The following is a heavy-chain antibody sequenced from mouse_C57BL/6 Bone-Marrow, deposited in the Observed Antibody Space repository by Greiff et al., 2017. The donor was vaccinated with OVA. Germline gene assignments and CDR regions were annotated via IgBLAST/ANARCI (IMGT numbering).Heavy chain of an antibody. CDR1: GIDFSRYW. CDR2: INPDSSTI. J-gene: IGHJ3*01. Sequence: DVKLQESGGGLVQPGGSLKLSCAASGIDFSRYWMSLVRRAPGKGLEWIGEINPDSSTINYAPSLKDKFIISRDNAKNTLYLQMSKVGSEDTALYYCASPSNWDLAWFADWGQGTLVTVSA. V-gene: IGHV4-1*01. D-gene: IGHD4-1*01. CDR3: ASPSNWDLAWFAD.